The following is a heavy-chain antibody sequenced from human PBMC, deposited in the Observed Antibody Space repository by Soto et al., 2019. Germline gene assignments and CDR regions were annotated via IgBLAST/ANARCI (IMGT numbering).Heavy chain of an antibody. V-gene: IGHV3-15*01. CDR1: GFTFSNAW. J-gene: IGHJ4*02. Sequence: VGSLRLSCAASGFTFSNAWMSWVRQAPGKGLEWVGRIKSKTDGGTTDYAAPVKGRFTISRDDSKNTLYLQMNSLKTEDTAMYYCTTLDYYDFWSGYRDDYWGQGTLVTVSS. CDR3: TTLDYYDFWSGYRDDY. D-gene: IGHD3-3*01. CDR2: IKSKTDGGTT.